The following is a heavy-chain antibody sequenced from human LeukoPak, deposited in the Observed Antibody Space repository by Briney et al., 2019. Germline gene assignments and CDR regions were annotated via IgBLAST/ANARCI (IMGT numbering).Heavy chain of an antibody. V-gene: IGHV3-7*03. CDR1: GFTFSNYW. CDR3: ARRNAMDV. Sequence: GGSLRLSCAASGFTFSNYWMTWVRQAPGKGLEWVANIDRDGSERYYVDSVKGRFTISRDDAKSSLYLQMNSLRAEDTAVYYCARRNAMDVWGQGTTVIVFS. J-gene: IGHJ6*02. CDR2: IDRDGSER.